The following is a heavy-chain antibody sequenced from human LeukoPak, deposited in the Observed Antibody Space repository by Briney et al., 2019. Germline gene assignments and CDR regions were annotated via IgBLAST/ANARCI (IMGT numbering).Heavy chain of an antibody. J-gene: IGHJ4*02. CDR2: SYHSGRT. CDR1: GGSFSGDY. CDR3: ARVPSDADFWSGYLPYFDY. V-gene: IGHV4-34*11. D-gene: IGHD3-3*01. Sequence: SETLSLTCAVYGGSFSGDYWSWIRHRPRKGLELIGISYHSGRTYYNPSLTIRGTISVYTSKNQISLILTSVTVTAAAVPECARVPSDADFWSGYLPYFDYWGQGNLVSVPS.